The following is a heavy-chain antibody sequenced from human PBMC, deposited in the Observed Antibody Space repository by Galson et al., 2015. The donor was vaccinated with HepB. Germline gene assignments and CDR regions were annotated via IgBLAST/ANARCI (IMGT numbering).Heavy chain of an antibody. J-gene: IGHJ6*03. CDR1: GGTFSSYA. CDR2: IIPIFGTA. V-gene: IGHV1-69*13. D-gene: IGHD3-3*01. CDR3: ASQTQGNERWSGPPYYYYYYMDV. Sequence: SVKVSCKASGGTFSSYAISWVRQAPGQGLEWMGGIIPIFGTANYAQKFQGRVTITADESISTAYMELSRLRSDDTAVYYCASQTQGNERWSGPPYYYYYYMDVWGKGTTVTVSS.